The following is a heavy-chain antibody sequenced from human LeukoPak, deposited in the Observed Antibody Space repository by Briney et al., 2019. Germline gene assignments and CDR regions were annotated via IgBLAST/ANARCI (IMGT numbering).Heavy chain of an antibody. J-gene: IGHJ3*02. D-gene: IGHD1-7*01. V-gene: IGHV4-39*07. CDR3: ARRRRVYNRNYSDASDI. CDR2: IYYSGST. CDR1: GGSISSSSYY. Sequence: SETLSLTCTVSGGSISSSSYYWGWIRQPPGKGLEWIGSIYYSGSTYYNPSLKSRVTLSVDTSKNQFSLKLNSVTAADTAIYYCARRRRVYNRNYSDASDIWGQGTMVTVSS.